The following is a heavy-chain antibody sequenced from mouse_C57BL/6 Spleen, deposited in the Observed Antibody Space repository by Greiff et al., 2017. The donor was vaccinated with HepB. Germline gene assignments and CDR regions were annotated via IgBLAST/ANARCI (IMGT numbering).Heavy chain of an antibody. CDR2: IYPGSGNT. Sequence: VKLQESGAELVRPGASVKLSCKASGYTFTDYYINWVKQRPGQGLEWIARIYPGSGNTYYNEKFKGKATLTAEKSSSTAYMQLSSLTSEDSAVYFCARSGGTTVGDYWGQGTSVTVSS. CDR1: GYTFTDYY. J-gene: IGHJ4*01. D-gene: IGHD1-1*01. V-gene: IGHV1-76*01. CDR3: ARSGGTTVGDY.